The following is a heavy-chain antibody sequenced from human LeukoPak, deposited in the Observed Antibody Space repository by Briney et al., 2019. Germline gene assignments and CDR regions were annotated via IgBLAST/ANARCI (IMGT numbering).Heavy chain of an antibody. CDR3: ARLRYYYDSSGYYPGMDAFDI. J-gene: IGHJ3*02. V-gene: IGHV4-39*01. D-gene: IGHD3-22*01. CDR2: IYYSGST. Sequence: SETLSLTCTVSGGSISSSSYYWGWIRQPPGKGLEWIGSIYYSGSTYYNPSLKSRVTISVDTSRNQFSLKLSSVTAADTAVYYCARLRYYYDSSGYYPGMDAFDIWGQGTMVTVSS. CDR1: GGSISSSSYY.